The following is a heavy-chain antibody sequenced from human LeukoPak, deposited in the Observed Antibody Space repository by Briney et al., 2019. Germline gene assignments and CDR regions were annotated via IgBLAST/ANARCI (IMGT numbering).Heavy chain of an antibody. CDR1: EDTLTELS. Sequence: ASVKVSCKVSEDTLTELSMHWVRQAPGKGLEWMGGFDPEDGETIYAQKFQGRVTMTEDTSTDTAYMELSSLRSEDTAVYYCATMGVVVATPLFRWYNWLDPWGQGTLVTVSS. V-gene: IGHV1-24*01. CDR2: FDPEDGET. J-gene: IGHJ5*02. CDR3: ATMGVVVATPLFRWYNWLDP. D-gene: IGHD2-15*01.